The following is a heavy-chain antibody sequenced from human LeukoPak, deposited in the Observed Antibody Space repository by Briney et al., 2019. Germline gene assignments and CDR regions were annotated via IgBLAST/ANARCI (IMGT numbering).Heavy chain of an antibody. J-gene: IGHJ4*01. CDR2: IWYEGSNK. D-gene: IGHD3-9*01. CDR1: GFTFNSYG. V-gene: IGHV3-33*01. CDR3: ARGEYDILTGYIDH. Sequence: GGSLRLSCAASGFTFNSYGMHWVRQAPGKGLEWVAVIWYEGSNKRYADSVRGRFTISRDNTKNMLYLQMNSLRVEDTAVYFCARGEYDILTGYIDHWGHGTLVTVSS.